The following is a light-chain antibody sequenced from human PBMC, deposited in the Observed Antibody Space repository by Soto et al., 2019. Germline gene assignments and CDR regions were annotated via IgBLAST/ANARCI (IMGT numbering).Light chain of an antibody. Sequence: ENVLTQSPGTLSLSPGERATLSCRASQSVSSSYLAWYQQKPGQAPRLLIYGASSRATGIPDRFSGSGSGTDFTLTISRLEPEDFAVYYCQQYGSSPSWTFGQGTKVDNK. J-gene: IGKJ1*01. V-gene: IGKV3-20*01. CDR2: GAS. CDR1: QSVSSSY. CDR3: QQYGSSPSWT.